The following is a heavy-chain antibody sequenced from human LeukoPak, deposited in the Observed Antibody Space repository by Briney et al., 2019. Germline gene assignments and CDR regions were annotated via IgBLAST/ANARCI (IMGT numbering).Heavy chain of an antibody. V-gene: IGHV3-23*01. J-gene: IGHJ4*02. CDR3: AKRPGPAVTGPFDY. CDR1: GFTFSTYA. Sequence: PGGSLRLSCAASGFTFSTYAMSWVRQAPGRGLEWVSSISDSGGSTYHADSVKDRFTISRDNSKNTLYLQMNSLSAEDTALYYCAKRPGPAVTGPFDYWGQGTLVTVSS. CDR2: ISDSGGST. D-gene: IGHD6-19*01.